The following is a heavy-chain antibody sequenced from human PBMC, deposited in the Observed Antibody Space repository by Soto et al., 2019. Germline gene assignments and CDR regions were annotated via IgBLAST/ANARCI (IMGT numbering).Heavy chain of an antibody. Sequence: ASVKVSCKASGYSFTSLDINWVRQTTGQGLEWMGWMQPSSGRTGYAQKFQGRVTMTRDTSINTAYVELSSLTSDDTAFYYCARGVNAGVDYWGQGTLVTVSS. CDR2: MQPSSGRT. J-gene: IGHJ4*02. CDR3: ARGVNAGVDY. D-gene: IGHD1-26*01. CDR1: GYSFTSLD. V-gene: IGHV1-8*01.